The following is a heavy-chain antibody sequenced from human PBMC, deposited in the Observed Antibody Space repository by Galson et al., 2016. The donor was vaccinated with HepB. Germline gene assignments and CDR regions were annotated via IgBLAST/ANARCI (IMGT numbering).Heavy chain of an antibody. J-gene: IGHJ4*02. V-gene: IGHV1-18*01. Sequence: SVKVSCKASGYSFVSDGISWVRQAPGQGLEWMAWISAYSGDTKYAQNFQGRVTLTTDTSTSTASMELRSLRSDDTAVYYCAKGRGGHCSGDTCRSIDFWGQGTLVTVSS. CDR2: ISAYSGDT. D-gene: IGHD2-8*02. CDR1: GYSFVSDG. CDR3: AKGRGGHCSGDTCRSIDF.